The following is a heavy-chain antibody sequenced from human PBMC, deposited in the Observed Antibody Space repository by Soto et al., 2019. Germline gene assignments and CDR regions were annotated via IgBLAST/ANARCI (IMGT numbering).Heavy chain of an antibody. J-gene: IGHJ4*02. V-gene: IGHV4-59*01. CDR2: IYYSGST. CDR3: ARDRVRGAHDY. D-gene: IGHD3-10*01. CDR1: GGSISSYY. Sequence: SETLSLTCTVSGGSISSYYWSWIRQPPGKGLEWIGYIYYSGSTNYNPSLKSRVTISVDTSKNQFSLKLSSVTAADTAVYYCARDRVRGAHDYWGQGTLVTVSS.